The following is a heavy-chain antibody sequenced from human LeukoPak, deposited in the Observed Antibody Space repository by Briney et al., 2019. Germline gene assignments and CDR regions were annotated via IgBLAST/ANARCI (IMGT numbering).Heavy chain of an antibody. CDR1: GGSISSYY. Sequence: KPSETLSLTCTVSGGSISSYYWSWIRQPPGKGLEWIGYIYYSGSTNYNPSLKSRVTISVDTSKNQFSLKLSSVTAADTAAYYCAREIGPYCTNGVCPSYPYYYYGMDVWGQGATVTVSS. CDR2: IYYSGST. D-gene: IGHD2-8*01. CDR3: AREIGPYCTNGVCPSYPYYYYGMDV. J-gene: IGHJ6*02. V-gene: IGHV4-59*01.